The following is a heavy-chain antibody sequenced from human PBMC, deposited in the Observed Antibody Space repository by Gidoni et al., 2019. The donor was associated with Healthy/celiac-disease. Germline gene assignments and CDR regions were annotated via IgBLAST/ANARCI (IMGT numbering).Heavy chain of an antibody. D-gene: IGHD2-15*01. CDR2: ISGSGGST. CDR3: AKAVGWRPTRPAFDI. CDR1: GFTFSRYA. Sequence: VQLVESAGGLLQPGGSLRLFCAASGFTFSRYAMSWVRQAPGKGLEWVTAISGSGGSTYYADSVRGRFTISRDNSKSTLYLQRNSLGDEDAAVCYCAKAVGWRPTRPAFDIWGQGTMVTVSS. V-gene: IGHV3-23*04. J-gene: IGHJ3*02.